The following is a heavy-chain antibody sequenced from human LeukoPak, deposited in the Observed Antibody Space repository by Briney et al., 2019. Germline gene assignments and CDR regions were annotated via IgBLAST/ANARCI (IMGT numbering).Heavy chain of an antibody. Sequence: SETLSLTCTVSGGSTSSYYWSWIRQPPGKRLEWIGYIYYSGSTNYNPSLKSRVTISVDTSKNQFSLKLSSVTTADTAVYYCARLGASSGVNFDYWGQGTLITVSS. CDR1: GGSTSSYY. J-gene: IGHJ4*02. D-gene: IGHD6-19*01. CDR3: ARLGASSGVNFDY. CDR2: IYYSGST. V-gene: IGHV4-59*01.